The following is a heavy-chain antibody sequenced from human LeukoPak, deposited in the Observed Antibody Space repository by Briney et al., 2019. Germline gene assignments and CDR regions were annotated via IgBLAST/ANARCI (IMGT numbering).Heavy chain of an antibody. V-gene: IGHV3-49*03. CDR2: IRSKAYGGTT. Sequence: GRSLRLSCTASGFTFGDYAMSWFRQAPGKGLEWVGFIRSKAYGGTTEYAASVKGRFTISRDDSKSIAYLQMNSLKTEDTAVYYCTREVYSNYYISYYYYYMDVWGKGTTVTVSS. D-gene: IGHD4-11*01. CDR1: GFTFGDYA. CDR3: TREVYSNYYISYYYYYMDV. J-gene: IGHJ6*03.